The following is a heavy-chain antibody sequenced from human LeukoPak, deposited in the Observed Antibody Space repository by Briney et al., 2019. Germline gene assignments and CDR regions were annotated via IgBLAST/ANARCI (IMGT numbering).Heavy chain of an antibody. CDR1: GYTFTGYY. J-gene: IGHJ4*02. Sequence: ASVKVSCKASGYTFTGYYMHWVRQAPGQGLEWMGWINPNSGGTNYAQKFQGRVTMTRDTSIGTAYMELSRLRSDDTAVYYCARVSYYDSSGTFDYWGQGTLVTVSS. D-gene: IGHD3-22*01. V-gene: IGHV1-2*02. CDR3: ARVSYYDSSGTFDY. CDR2: INPNSGGT.